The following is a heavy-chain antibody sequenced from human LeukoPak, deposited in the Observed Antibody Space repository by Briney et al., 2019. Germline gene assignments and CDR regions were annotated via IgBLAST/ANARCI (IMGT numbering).Heavy chain of an antibody. D-gene: IGHD3-16*01. V-gene: IGHV4-38-2*01. Sequence: ASETLSLTCAVSSYSISSGYYWGWIRQPPGKGLEWIGSIYHSGSTNYNPSLKSRVTILVDTSKNQFSLKLSSVTAADTAVYYCARRGGSRYFDYWGQGTLVTVSS. CDR3: ARRGGSRYFDY. J-gene: IGHJ4*02. CDR1: SYSISSGYY. CDR2: IYHSGST.